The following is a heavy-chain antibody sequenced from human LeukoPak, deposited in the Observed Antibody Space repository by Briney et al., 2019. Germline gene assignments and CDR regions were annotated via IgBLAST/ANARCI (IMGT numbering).Heavy chain of an antibody. CDR1: GGSISSYY. Sequence: SETLSLTCTVSGGSISSYYWSWIRQPPGKGLEWIGYIYYSGSTNYNPSLKSRVTISVDTSKNQFSLKLSSVTAADTAVYYCARDGIGGSSWFIDYWGQGTLVTVSS. D-gene: IGHD6-13*01. CDR2: IYYSGST. CDR3: ARDGIGGSSWFIDY. V-gene: IGHV4-59*01. J-gene: IGHJ4*02.